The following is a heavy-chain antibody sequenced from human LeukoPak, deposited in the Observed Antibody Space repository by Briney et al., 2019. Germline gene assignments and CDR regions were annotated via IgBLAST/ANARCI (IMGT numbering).Heavy chain of an antibody. CDR3: ARWTTTYLDY. CDR2: INPSGGST. D-gene: IGHD4-11*01. CDR1: GYTFTSYY. J-gene: IGHJ4*02. V-gene: IGHV1-46*01. Sequence: PGASVKVSCKASGYTFTSYYIHWVRQAPGQGLEWMGIINPSGGSTNYAQKFQGRVTMTRDTSTSTVYMELSSLRSEVSAVYYCARWTTTYLDYWGQGTLVTVSS.